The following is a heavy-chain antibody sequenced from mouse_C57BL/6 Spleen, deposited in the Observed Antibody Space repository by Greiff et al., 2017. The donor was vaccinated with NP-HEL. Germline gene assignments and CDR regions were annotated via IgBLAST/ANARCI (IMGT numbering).Heavy chain of an antibody. J-gene: IGHJ2*01. CDR3: AIGRDEECSSPYYVDY. D-gene: IGHD1-1*01. V-gene: IGHV1-9*01. CDR2: ILPGSGST. Sequence: QVQLQQSGAELMKPGASVKLSCKATGYTFTGSWIEWVKQRPGHGLEWIGEILPGSGSTKYNGKFKGKATFTAATSSNNAYMQLSSLTTRDSSIDYCAIGRDEECSSPYYVDYWGQGTTLTVSS. CDR1: GYTFTGSW.